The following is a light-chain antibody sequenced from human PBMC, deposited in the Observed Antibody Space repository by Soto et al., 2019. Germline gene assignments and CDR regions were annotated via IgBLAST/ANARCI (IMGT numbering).Light chain of an antibody. CDR1: SSDVCGYNH. V-gene: IGLV2-11*01. J-gene: IGLJ1*01. Sequence: QSVLTQPRSVSGSPGQSVTVSCTGTSSDVCGYNHVSWYQQHPGKAPKLMIYDVINRPSGVPERFSGSKSGNTASLTISGLQAEDEADYYCCSYAGTYTFVFGTGTKLTVL. CDR2: DVI. CDR3: CSYAGTYTFV.